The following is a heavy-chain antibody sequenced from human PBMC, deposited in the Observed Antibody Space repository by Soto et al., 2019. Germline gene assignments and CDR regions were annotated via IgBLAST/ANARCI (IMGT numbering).Heavy chain of an antibody. CDR3: AGGSGWLSDY. J-gene: IGHJ4*02. Sequence: EVQLVESGGGLVQPGGSLRLSCAASGFSISSYWMNWVRQAPGKGLEWVGIIRKDGSEKYYVDSVKGRFTISRDNAKNSLYLQMNSPRDDDTAVYYCAGGSGWLSDYWGRGTLVTVSS. CDR2: IRKDGSEK. V-gene: IGHV3-7*03. CDR1: GFSISSYW. D-gene: IGHD6-19*01.